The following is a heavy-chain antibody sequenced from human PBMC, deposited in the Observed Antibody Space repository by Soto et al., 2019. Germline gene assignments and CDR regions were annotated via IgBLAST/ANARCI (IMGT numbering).Heavy chain of an antibody. Sequence: QVQLVESGGGVVQPGRSLRLSCAASGFTFSSYAMHWVRQAPGKGLEWVAVISYDGSNKYYADSVKGRFTISRDNSKNTLYLQMNSLRAEDTAVYYCARERTGLRAFDYWGQGTLVTVSS. CDR1: GFTFSSYA. CDR3: ARERTGLRAFDY. D-gene: IGHD5-12*01. CDR2: ISYDGSNK. J-gene: IGHJ4*02. V-gene: IGHV3-30-3*01.